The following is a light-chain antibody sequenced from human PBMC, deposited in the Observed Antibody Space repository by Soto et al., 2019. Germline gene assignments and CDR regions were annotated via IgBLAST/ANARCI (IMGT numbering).Light chain of an antibody. J-gene: IGKJ1*01. CDR2: GAS. CDR1: QSVSSSY. CDR3: QQYGSSPRT. V-gene: IGKV3-20*01. Sequence: EIGLTQSPGTLSLSPGERATLSCRASQSVSSSYLAWYQQKAGQAPRLLIYGASTRATGIPDRFSGSGSGTDFTLTISRLEPEDFAVYYCQQYGSSPRTFGQWTKVEIK.